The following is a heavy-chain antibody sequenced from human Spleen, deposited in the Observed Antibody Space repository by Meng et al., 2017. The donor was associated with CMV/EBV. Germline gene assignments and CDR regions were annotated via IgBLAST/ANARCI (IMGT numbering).Heavy chain of an antibody. V-gene: IGHV4-61*01. D-gene: IGHD1-26*01. Sequence: GSLRLSCTVSGASVSSGSYHWNWVRQPPGKGLEWIGEINHSGSTNYNPSLKSRVTISVDTSKNQFSLKLSSVTAADTAVYYCARRKVIVGASYAFDIWGQGTMVTVSS. CDR2: INHSGST. J-gene: IGHJ3*02. CDR1: GASVSSGSYH. CDR3: ARRKVIVGASYAFDI.